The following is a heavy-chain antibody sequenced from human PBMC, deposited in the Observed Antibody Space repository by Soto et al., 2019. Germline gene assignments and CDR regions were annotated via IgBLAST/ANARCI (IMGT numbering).Heavy chain of an antibody. Sequence: LRLSCAASGFTFSSYWMSWVRQAPGKGLEWVANIKQDGSEKYYVDSVKGRFTISRDNAKNSLYLQMNSLRAEDTAVYYCARDSSSWYWVFDYWGQGTLVTVSS. V-gene: IGHV3-7*03. CDR3: ARDSSSWYWVFDY. CDR2: IKQDGSEK. D-gene: IGHD6-13*01. CDR1: GFTFSSYW. J-gene: IGHJ4*02.